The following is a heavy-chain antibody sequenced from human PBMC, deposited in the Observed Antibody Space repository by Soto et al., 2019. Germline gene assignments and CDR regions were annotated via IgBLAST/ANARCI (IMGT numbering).Heavy chain of an antibody. CDR3: ARDWVATASGFDY. CDR2: IWYDGSNK. D-gene: IGHD5-12*01. J-gene: IGHJ4*02. Sequence: ESGGGVVQPGRSLRLSCAASGFTFSSYGMHWVRQAPGKGLEWVAVIWYDGSNKYYADSVKGRFTISRDNSKNTLYLQMNSLRAEDTAVYYCARDWVATASGFDYWGQGTLVTVSS. V-gene: IGHV3-33*01. CDR1: GFTFSSYG.